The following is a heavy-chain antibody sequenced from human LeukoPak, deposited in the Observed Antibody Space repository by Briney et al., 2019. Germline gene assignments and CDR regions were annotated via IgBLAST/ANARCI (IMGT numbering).Heavy chain of an antibody. V-gene: IGHV1-8*01. Sequence: GASVKVSCKASGYTFTSYDINWVRQATGQGLEWMGWMNPNSGNTGYAQKFQGRVTITADESTSTAYMELSSLRSEDTAVYYCARDSTAMVTDNFDYWGQGTLVTVSS. CDR2: MNPNSGNT. D-gene: IGHD5-18*01. CDR1: GYTFTSYD. J-gene: IGHJ4*02. CDR3: ARDSTAMVTDNFDY.